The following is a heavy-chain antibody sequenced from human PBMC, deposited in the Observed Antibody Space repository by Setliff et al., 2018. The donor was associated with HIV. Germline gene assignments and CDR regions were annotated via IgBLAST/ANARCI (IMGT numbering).Heavy chain of an antibody. V-gene: IGHV1-69*05. CDR3: ARPPLLNYYDSSGYSHDAFDI. D-gene: IGHD3-22*01. CDR2: IIPIFGTA. Sequence: SVKVSCKASGGTFSSYTISWVRQAPGQGLEWMGGIIPIFGTANFAQKFQGRVTITTDESTSTAYMELSSLRSEDTAMYYCARPPLLNYYDSSGYSHDAFDIWGQGTVVTVSS. CDR1: GGTFSSYT. J-gene: IGHJ3*02.